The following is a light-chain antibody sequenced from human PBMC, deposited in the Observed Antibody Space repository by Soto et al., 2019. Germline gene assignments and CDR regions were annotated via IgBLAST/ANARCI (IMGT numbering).Light chain of an antibody. CDR2: GAS. Sequence: EIVLTQSPGTLSLSPGERATLSCRASQSVSSSYLAWYQQKPGQAPRLLIYGASNRATGIPDRFSGSGSGTDFTLTISRLGPEDFAVYYCQQYGSSPLFTFGPGTKVDIK. CDR3: QQYGSSPLFT. CDR1: QSVSSSY. V-gene: IGKV3-20*01. J-gene: IGKJ3*01.